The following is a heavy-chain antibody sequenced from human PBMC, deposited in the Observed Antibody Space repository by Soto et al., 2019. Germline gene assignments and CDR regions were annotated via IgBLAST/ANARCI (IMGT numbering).Heavy chain of an antibody. Sequence: QVQLVESGGGVVQPGTSLRPSCAASGFTFSSYGMHWVRQAPGKGLEWVAVVSYDGGNKYYADSVKGRFTISRDNSKNTLYLQMNSLRAEDAAVYYCAKHGGSSTSYYYGMDVWGQGTTVTVSS. V-gene: IGHV3-30*18. CDR3: AKHGGSSTSYYYGMDV. J-gene: IGHJ6*02. CDR1: GFTFSSYG. CDR2: VSYDGGNK. D-gene: IGHD2-2*01.